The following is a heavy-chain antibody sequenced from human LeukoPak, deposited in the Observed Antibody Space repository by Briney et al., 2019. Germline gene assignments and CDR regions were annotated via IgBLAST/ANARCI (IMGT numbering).Heavy chain of an antibody. Sequence: GGSLRLSCAASGFTFSNAWMSWVRQAPGKGLEWVGRIKSKTDGGTTDYAAPVKGRFTISRDDSKNTLYLQMNSLKTEDTAVYYCTTGVTMDSLGIDYWGQGTLATVSS. J-gene: IGHJ4*02. CDR1: GFTFSNAW. CDR2: IKSKTDGGTT. D-gene: IGHD3-10*01. V-gene: IGHV3-15*01. CDR3: TTGVTMDSLGIDY.